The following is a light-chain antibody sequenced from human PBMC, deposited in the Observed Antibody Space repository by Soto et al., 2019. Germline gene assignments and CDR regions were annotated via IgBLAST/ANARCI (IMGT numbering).Light chain of an antibody. CDR2: GAS. Sequence: QLTQSPSSLSASVGDRVTITCRASQGIGSDLAWYQQKPGRAPKLLIFGASTLQSGVPSRFSGSGSGTDFTLTFSSLQPEDFATYFCQKLNAYPPCTFGQGTKVEIK. CDR1: QGIGSD. CDR3: QKLNAYPPCT. J-gene: IGKJ1*01. V-gene: IGKV1-9*01.